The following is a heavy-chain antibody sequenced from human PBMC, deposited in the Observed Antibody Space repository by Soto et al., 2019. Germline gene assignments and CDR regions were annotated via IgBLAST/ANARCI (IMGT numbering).Heavy chain of an antibody. CDR1: GFTFSSYG. J-gene: IGHJ4*02. Sequence: GGSRRLSWAASGFTFSSYGMHWVRQAPGKGLEWVAVIWYDGSNKYYADSVKGRFTISRDNSKNTLYLQMNSLRAEDTAVYYCARSRSSGWYLPLLWGQGTLVTVSS. V-gene: IGHV3-33*01. D-gene: IGHD6-19*01. CDR2: IWYDGSNK. CDR3: ARSRSSGWYLPLL.